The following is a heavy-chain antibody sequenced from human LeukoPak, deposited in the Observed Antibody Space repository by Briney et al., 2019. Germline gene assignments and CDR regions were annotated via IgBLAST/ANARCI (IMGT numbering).Heavy chain of an antibody. CDR1: GFTFSSYS. CDR3: ARDRLLASYYGSGSYWFDP. D-gene: IGHD3-10*01. CDR2: ISSSSSYI. V-gene: IGHV3-21*01. Sequence: GGSLRLSCAASGFTFSSYSMNWVRQAPGKGLEWVSSISSSSSYIYYADSVKGRFTISRDNAKNSLYLQMNSLRAEDTAVYYCARDRLLASYYGSGSYWFDPWGQGTLVTASS. J-gene: IGHJ5*02.